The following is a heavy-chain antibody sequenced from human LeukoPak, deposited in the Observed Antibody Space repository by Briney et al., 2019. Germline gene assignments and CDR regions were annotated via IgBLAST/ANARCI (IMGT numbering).Heavy chain of an antibody. CDR1: GFTFNSYA. V-gene: IGHV3-23*01. CDR2: ISGSGGST. CDR3: AKSDYDFWSGYYTGIPIFDY. J-gene: IGHJ4*02. D-gene: IGHD3-3*01. Sequence: GGSLRLSCAASGFTFNSYAMSWVRQAPGKGLEWVSAISGSGGSTYYADSVKGRFTISRDNSKHTLYLQMNSLRAEDTAVYYCAKSDYDFWSGYYTGIPIFDYWGQGTLVTVSS.